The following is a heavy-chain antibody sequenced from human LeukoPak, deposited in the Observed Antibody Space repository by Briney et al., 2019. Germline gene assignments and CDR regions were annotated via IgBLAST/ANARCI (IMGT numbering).Heavy chain of an antibody. Sequence: SETLSLTCAVYGGSLTDYYWTWIRQTPGKGLEWIGEINHSGRTNYNPSLKSRVTISVDTSKNQFSLKLSSVTAADTAVYYCARAGSGGVTMVRGNDYWGQGTLVTVSS. D-gene: IGHD3-10*01. CDR2: INHSGRT. V-gene: IGHV4-34*01. J-gene: IGHJ4*02. CDR3: ARAGSGGVTMVRGNDY. CDR1: GGSLTDYY.